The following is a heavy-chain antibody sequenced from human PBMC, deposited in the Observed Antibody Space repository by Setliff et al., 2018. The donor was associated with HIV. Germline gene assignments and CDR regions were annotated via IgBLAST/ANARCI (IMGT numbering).Heavy chain of an antibody. D-gene: IGHD3-16*01. J-gene: IGHJ3*01. V-gene: IGHV4-59*12. CDR2: IYDSGST. CDR1: GDSISKKL. Sequence: SETLSLTCTVFGDSISKKLWSWIRQPPGKGLEWIGYIYDSGSTYHNPSLKSRVTISVDTSKNQISLKLSSMTAADTAVYYCARPDPQGFGFDVWGQGTMVTVSS. CDR3: ARPDPQGFGFDV.